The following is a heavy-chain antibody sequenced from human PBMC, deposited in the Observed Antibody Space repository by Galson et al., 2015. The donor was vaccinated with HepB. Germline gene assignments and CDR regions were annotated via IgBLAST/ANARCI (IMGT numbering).Heavy chain of an antibody. CDR2: TYYRSKWYN. D-gene: IGHD1-1*01. CDR1: GDSVSSNSAA. J-gene: IGHJ6*02. V-gene: IGHV6-1*01. Sequence: CAISGDSVSSNSAAWNWIRQSPSRGLEWLGRTYYRSKWYNDYAVSVKSRITINPDTSKNQFSLQLNSVTPEDTAVYYCASVIVSTGYYYYGMDVWGQGTTVTVSS. CDR3: ASVIVSTGYYYYGMDV.